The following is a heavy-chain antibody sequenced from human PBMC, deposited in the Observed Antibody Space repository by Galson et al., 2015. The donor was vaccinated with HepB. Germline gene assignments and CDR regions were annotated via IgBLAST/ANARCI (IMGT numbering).Heavy chain of an antibody. Sequence: SLRLSCAASGFTFSSYGMHWVRQAPGKGLEWVAVIWYDGSNKYYADSVKGRFTISRDNSKNTLYLQMNSLRAEDTAVYYCARDLGIADALDYWGQGTLVTVSS. J-gene: IGHJ4*02. V-gene: IGHV3-33*01. CDR2: IWYDGSNK. CDR3: ARDLGIADALDY. CDR1: GFTFSSYG. D-gene: IGHD6-13*01.